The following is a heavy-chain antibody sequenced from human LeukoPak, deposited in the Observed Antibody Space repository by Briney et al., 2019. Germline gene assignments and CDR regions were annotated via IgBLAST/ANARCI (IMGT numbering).Heavy chain of an antibody. Sequence: SETLSLTCTVSGGSISSYYWSWIRQPPGKGLEWIGYIYYSGSTNYNPSLKSRVTISVDTSKNQFSLKLSSVTAADTAVYYCARDGSSWYREGWFDPWGQGTLVTVSS. CDR1: GGSISSYY. CDR2: IYYSGST. CDR3: ARDGSSWYREGWFDP. V-gene: IGHV4-59*01. J-gene: IGHJ5*02. D-gene: IGHD6-13*01.